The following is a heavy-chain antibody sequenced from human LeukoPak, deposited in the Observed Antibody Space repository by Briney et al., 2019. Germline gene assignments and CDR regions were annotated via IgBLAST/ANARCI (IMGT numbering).Heavy chain of an antibody. CDR3: ARIGYSSSSFDY. D-gene: IGHD6-6*01. J-gene: IGHJ4*02. Sequence: GGSLRLSCVASGFTFSDYWMSWVRQAPGKGLEWVANIKQDGSVKYYVGSVRGRFTISRDNAKNSLYLQMNSLRAEDTAVYYCARIGYSSSSFDYWGQGTLVTVSS. CDR2: IKQDGSVK. CDR1: GFTFSDYW. V-gene: IGHV3-7*01.